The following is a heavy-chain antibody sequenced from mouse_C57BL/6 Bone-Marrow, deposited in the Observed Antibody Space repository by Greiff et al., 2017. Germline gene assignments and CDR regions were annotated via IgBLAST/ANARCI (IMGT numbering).Heavy chain of an antibody. V-gene: IGHV1-4*01. J-gene: IGHJ3*01. CDR1: GYTFTSYT. CDR2: INPSSGYT. Sequence: ESGAELARPGASVKMSCKASGYTFTSYTMHWVKQRPGQGLEWIGYINPSSGYTKYNQKFKDKATLTADKSSSTAYMQLSSLTSEDSAVYYCARRSLAFAYWGQGTLVTVSA. CDR3: ARRSLAFAY.